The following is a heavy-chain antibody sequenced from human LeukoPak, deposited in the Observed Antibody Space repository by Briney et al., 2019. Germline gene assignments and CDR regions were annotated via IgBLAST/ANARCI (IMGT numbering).Heavy chain of an antibody. CDR2: INTNSGGT. J-gene: IGHJ4*02. V-gene: IGHV1-2*02. Sequence: ASVKVSCKASGYSFTGYYMHWVRQAPGQGLEWMGWINTNSGGTNYAQKFQGRATMTRDTSISTAYMELSRLRPDDTAVYYCARDWGYFDSRGYCDYWGQGTLVTVSS. D-gene: IGHD3-22*01. CDR1: GYSFTGYY. CDR3: ARDWGYFDSRGYCDY.